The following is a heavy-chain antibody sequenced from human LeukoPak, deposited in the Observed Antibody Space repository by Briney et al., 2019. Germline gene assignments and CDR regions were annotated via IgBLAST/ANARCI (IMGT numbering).Heavy chain of an antibody. CDR2: IIPIFGTA. J-gene: IGHJ4*02. Sequence: ASVKVSCKASGGTLSSYAISWVRQAPGQGLEWMGGIIPIFGTANYAQKFQGRVTITADKSTSTAYMELSSLRSEDTAVYYCARSPDGSYYDFDYWGQGTLVTVSS. D-gene: IGHD1-26*01. CDR3: ARSPDGSYYDFDY. CDR1: GGTLSSYA. V-gene: IGHV1-69*06.